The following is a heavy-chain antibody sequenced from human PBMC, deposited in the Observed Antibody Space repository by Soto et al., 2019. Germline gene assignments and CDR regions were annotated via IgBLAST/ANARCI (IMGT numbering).Heavy chain of an antibody. Sequence: LRLSCAASGFTFSSYSMNWVRQAPGKGLEWVSYISSSSSTIYYADSVKGRFTISRDNAKNSLYLQMNSLRAEDTAVYYCARDAEYSSSSDYYGMDVWGQGTTVTVSS. CDR2: ISSSSSTI. CDR3: ARDAEYSSSSDYYGMDV. J-gene: IGHJ6*02. CDR1: GFTFSSYS. V-gene: IGHV3-48*01. D-gene: IGHD6-6*01.